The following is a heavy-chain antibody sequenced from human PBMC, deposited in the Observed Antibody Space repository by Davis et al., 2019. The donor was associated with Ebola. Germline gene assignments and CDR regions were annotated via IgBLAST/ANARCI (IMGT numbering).Heavy chain of an antibody. CDR1: GYSISSGYY. CDR2: IYHSGST. J-gene: IGHJ5*02. V-gene: IGHV4-38-2*02. D-gene: IGHD2-2*01. CDR3: ARHYTPGYRDIVLVPAAPGWFDP. Sequence: SETLSLTCTVSGYSISSGYYWGWIRQPPGKGLEWIGSIYHSGSTYYNPSLKSRVTISVDTSKNQFSLKLGSVTAADTAVYYCARHYTPGYRDIVLVPAAPGWFDPWGQGTLVTVSS.